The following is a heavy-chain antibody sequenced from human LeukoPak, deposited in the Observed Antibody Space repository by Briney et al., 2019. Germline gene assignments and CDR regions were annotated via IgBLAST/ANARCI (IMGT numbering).Heavy chain of an antibody. J-gene: IGHJ4*02. Sequence: SETLSLTCTVSGGSISSSSYYWGWIRQPPGKGLEWIGSIYYSGSTYYNPSLKSRVTISVDTSKNQFSLKLSSVTAADTAVYYCARLSDYGEHFDYWGQGTLVTVPS. CDR1: GGSISSSSYY. CDR3: ARLSDYGEHFDY. CDR2: IYYSGST. D-gene: IGHD4-17*01. V-gene: IGHV4-39*01.